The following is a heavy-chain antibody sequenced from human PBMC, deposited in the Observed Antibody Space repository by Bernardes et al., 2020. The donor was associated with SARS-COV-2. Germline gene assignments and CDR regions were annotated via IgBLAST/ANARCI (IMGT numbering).Heavy chain of an antibody. J-gene: IGHJ4*02. Sequence: ASVKVSCKASGYTFTGYYMHWVRQAPGQGLEWMGWINPNSGGTTYAQKFQGWVTMTRDTSISTAYMELSRLRSDDTAVYYCAVERCSSTSCYGGGFDYWGQGTLVTVSS. D-gene: IGHD2-2*01. CDR3: AVERCSSTSCYGGGFDY. V-gene: IGHV1-2*04. CDR1: GYTFTGYY. CDR2: INPNSGGT.